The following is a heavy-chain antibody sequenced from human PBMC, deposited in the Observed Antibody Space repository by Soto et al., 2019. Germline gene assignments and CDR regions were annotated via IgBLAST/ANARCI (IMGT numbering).Heavy chain of an antibody. V-gene: IGHV3-33*08. CDR2: IWYDGSNK. J-gene: IGHJ5*01. D-gene: IGHD6-6*01. Sequence: QVQLQESGPGLVKPSGTLSLTCAVSGGSISSSNWWSWVRQPPGKGLEWVAVIWYDGSNKYYADSVKGRFTISRDNSKNTLYLQMNSLRAEDTAVYYCARDSPLVGSSFLCWFDYWGQGTLVTVSS. CDR1: GGSISSSNW. CDR3: ARDSPLVGSSFLCWFDY.